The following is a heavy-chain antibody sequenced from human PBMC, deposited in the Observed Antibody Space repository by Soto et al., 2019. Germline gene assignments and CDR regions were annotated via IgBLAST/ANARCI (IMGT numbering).Heavy chain of an antibody. CDR3: ARAGGLGAVAVDY. Sequence: QLQLQESGSGLVKPSQTLSLTCAVSGGSISSGGYSWSWIRQPPGKGLEWIGYIYHSGSTYYNPPLKSRVTISVDRSKNQFSLTLSSVTAADTAVYYCARAGGLGAVAVDYWGQGTLVTVSS. V-gene: IGHV4-30-2*01. D-gene: IGHD6-19*01. CDR1: GGSISSGGYS. J-gene: IGHJ4*02. CDR2: IYHSGST.